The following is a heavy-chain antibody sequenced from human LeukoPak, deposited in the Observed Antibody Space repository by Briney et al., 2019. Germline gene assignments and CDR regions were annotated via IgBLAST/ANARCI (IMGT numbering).Heavy chain of an antibody. CDR1: GGSISSSSYY. J-gene: IGHJ4*02. V-gene: IGHV4-39*07. D-gene: IGHD5-12*01. CDR2: IYYSGST. CDR3: ATYIGYTGYDYEN. Sequence: SETLSLTCTVSGGSISSSSYYWGWIRQPPGKGLEWIGSIYYSGSTYYNPSLKSRITISVDTSKNQFSLKLSSVTAADTAVYYCATYIGYTGYDYENWGQGTLVTVSS.